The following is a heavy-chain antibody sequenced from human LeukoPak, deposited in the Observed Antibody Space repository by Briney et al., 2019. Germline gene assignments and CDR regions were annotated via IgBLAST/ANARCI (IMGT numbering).Heavy chain of an antibody. V-gene: IGHV3-48*03. D-gene: IGHD2-15*01. J-gene: IGHJ6*02. CDR1: GFTFEEYG. CDR2: INSSGSSI. Sequence: GGSLRLSCVASGFTFEEYGMSWVRQAPGKGLEWVSYINSSGSSIYYADSVKGRFTISRDNAKNSLYLQMNSLGAGDTAVYYCARACGASCYAVDYYYYGMDVWGQGTTVTVSS. CDR3: ARACGASCYAVDYYYYGMDV.